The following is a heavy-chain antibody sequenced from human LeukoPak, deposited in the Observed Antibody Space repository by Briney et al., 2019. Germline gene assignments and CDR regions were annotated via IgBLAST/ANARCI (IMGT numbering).Heavy chain of an antibody. Sequence: PSETLSLTCTVSGGSISRSSYYWDWIRQPPRKGLEWIGSIYYSGSTHYNPSLKSRVTISVDTSKNQFSLKLSSVTAADTAVYYCAGLRFGELDTRAFDMWGQGTMVTVSS. CDR3: AGLRFGELDTRAFDM. J-gene: IGHJ3*02. CDR2: IYYSGST. V-gene: IGHV4-39*01. CDR1: GGSISRSSYY. D-gene: IGHD3-10*01.